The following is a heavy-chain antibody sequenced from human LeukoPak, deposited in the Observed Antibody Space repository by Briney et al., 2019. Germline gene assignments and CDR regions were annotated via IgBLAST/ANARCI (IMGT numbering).Heavy chain of an antibody. D-gene: IGHD6-13*01. J-gene: IGHJ4*02. V-gene: IGHV4-59*01. CDR2: IYYSGST. Sequence: SETLSLTCTVSGGSISSYYWSWIRQPPGKGLEWIGYIYYSGSTNYSPSLKSRVTISVDTSKNQFSLKLSSVTAADTAVYYCARVFQRQQLVHGIDYWGQGTLVTVSS. CDR1: GGSISSYY. CDR3: ARVFQRQQLVHGIDY.